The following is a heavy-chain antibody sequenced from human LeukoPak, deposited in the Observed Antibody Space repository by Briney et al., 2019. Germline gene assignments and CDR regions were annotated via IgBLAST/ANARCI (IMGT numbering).Heavy chain of an antibody. CDR2: IYYSGST. J-gene: IGHJ4*02. CDR1: GGSISSYY. D-gene: IGHD6-13*01. V-gene: IGHV4-59*01. CDR3: ARGYSSSWYYFDY. Sequence: PSETLSLTCTVSGGSISSYYWSWIRQPPGKGLEWIGYIYYSGSTNYNPSLKSRITISVDTSKNQFSLKLSSVTAADAAVYYCARGYSSSWYYFDYWGQGTLVTVSS.